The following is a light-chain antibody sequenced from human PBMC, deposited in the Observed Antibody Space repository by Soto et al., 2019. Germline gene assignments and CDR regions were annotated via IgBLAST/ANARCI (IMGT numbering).Light chain of an antibody. CDR2: GAS. Sequence: EIKMAQSPDTLSVSPGERATLSCRASQSISSKLAWYQQRPGQAPRLLIYGASTWATGVPVRFRGGGSGTEFTLTISGLQSEDFAVYCCQQYDKWPPTFGGGTKVEIK. CDR3: QQYDKWPPT. CDR1: QSISSK. J-gene: IGKJ4*01. V-gene: IGKV3-15*01.